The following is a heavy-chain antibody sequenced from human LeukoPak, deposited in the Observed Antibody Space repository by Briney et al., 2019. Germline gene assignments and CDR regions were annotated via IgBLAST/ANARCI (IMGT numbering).Heavy chain of an antibody. Sequence: QPGGSLRLSCAASGFTFSSYGMGWVRQAPGKGLEWVSAISGSGGSTYYADSVKGRFTISRDNSKNTLYLQMNSLRAEDTAVYYCARRAGAYSHPYDYWGQGTLVTVSS. D-gene: IGHD4/OR15-4a*01. J-gene: IGHJ4*02. V-gene: IGHV3-23*01. CDR1: GFTFSSYG. CDR2: ISGSGGST. CDR3: ARRAGAYSHPYDY.